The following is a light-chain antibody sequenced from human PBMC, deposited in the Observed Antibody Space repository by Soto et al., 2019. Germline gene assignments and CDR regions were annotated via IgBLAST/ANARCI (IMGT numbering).Light chain of an antibody. J-gene: IGLJ1*01. CDR2: EVN. CDR3: TSYAGGNIV. Sequence: QSALTQPPSASGSPGQSVTISCTGTSSDVGGYNSVSWYQQHPGKVPKLMVYEVNKRPSGVPDRFSGSKSGNTASLTVSGLQDEDEADYYCTSYAGGNIVFGTGTKLTVL. CDR1: SSDVGGYNS. V-gene: IGLV2-8*01.